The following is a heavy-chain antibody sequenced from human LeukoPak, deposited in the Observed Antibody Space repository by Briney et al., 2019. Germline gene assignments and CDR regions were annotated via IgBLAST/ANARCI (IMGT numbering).Heavy chain of an antibody. CDR3: ARGDRYSSSWYFDY. D-gene: IGHD6-13*01. CDR1: GFTLSSYW. J-gene: IGHJ4*02. CDR2: INSDGRTT. V-gene: IGHV3-74*01. Sequence: GGSLRLSCAASGFTLSSYWLHWVRQGPGKGLVWVSRINSDGRTTSSADSVKGRFTISRDNAKNTLYLQMNSLRVEDTAVYYCARGDRYSSSWYFDYWGQGTLVTVSS.